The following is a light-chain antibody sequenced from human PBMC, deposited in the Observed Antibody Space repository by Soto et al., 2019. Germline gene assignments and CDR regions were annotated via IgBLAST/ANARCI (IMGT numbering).Light chain of an antibody. CDR1: RSNIGSNY. Sequence: QSVLTQPPSASGTPGQRVTISCSGSRSNIGSNYVYWYQQLPGTAPKLLIYRNNQRPSGVPDRFSGSKSGTSASLAISGLRSEYEADYYCAAWDDSLRGLWVFGGVTQLTVL. J-gene: IGLJ3*02. CDR2: RNN. V-gene: IGLV1-47*01. CDR3: AAWDDSLRGLWV.